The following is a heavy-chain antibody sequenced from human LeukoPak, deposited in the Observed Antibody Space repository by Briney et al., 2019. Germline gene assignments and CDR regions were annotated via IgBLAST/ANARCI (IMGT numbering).Heavy chain of an antibody. CDR2: IKEDSSEK. CDR1: GFTFSSYW. J-gene: IGHJ6*04. Sequence: PGGSLRLSCAASGFTFSSYWMSWVRQAPGKGLEWVANIKEDSSEKYYVDSVRGRFTISRDNAKNSLCLQVNSLRAEDTAVYYCASTPYYDMDVWGKGTTVTVSS. V-gene: IGHV3-7*03. D-gene: IGHD5/OR15-5a*01. CDR3: ASTPYYDMDV.